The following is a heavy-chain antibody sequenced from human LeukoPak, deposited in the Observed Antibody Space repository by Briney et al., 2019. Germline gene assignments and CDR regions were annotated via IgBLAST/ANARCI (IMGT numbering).Heavy chain of an antibody. Sequence: SGGSLRLSCAVSGITLSNYGMSWVRQAPGKGLEWVAGISDSGGGTKYADSVKGRFTISRDNPKNTLYLQRHSMRAEDTAVYFCAKRGAVIRVILVGFHKEAYYFDSWGQGALVTVSS. CDR3: AKRGAVIRVILVGFHKEAYYFDS. J-gene: IGHJ4*02. CDR2: ISDSGGGT. D-gene: IGHD3-22*01. V-gene: IGHV3-23*01. CDR1: GITLSNYG.